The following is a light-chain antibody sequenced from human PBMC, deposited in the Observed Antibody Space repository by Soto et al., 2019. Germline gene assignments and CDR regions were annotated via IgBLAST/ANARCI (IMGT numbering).Light chain of an antibody. CDR2: AAS. V-gene: IGKV1-5*01. Sequence: DIQITQSPSTLSSSVLERFTITCRASQSISGWLAWYQQEPGKAPKLLIYAASSLQSGVPSRFSGSGSGTDFTLTISSLQPEDFATYYCQQLNSYPHTFGGGTKVDIK. CDR3: QQLNSYPHT. CDR1: QSISGW. J-gene: IGKJ4*01.